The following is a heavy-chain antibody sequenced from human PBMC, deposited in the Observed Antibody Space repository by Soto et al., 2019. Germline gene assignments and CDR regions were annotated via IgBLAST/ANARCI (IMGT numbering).Heavy chain of an antibody. D-gene: IGHD2-2*01. J-gene: IGHJ5*02. Sequence: GASVKVSCKASGYTFSSYGIRWVRQAPGQGLEWMGWISAYNGNTNYAQKLQGRVTMTTDTSTSTAYMELRSLRSDDTAVYYCARDIYCSSTSCYGNWFDPWGHGTLVTVSS. CDR3: ARDIYCSSTSCYGNWFDP. CDR2: ISAYNGNT. CDR1: GYTFSSYG. V-gene: IGHV1-18*01.